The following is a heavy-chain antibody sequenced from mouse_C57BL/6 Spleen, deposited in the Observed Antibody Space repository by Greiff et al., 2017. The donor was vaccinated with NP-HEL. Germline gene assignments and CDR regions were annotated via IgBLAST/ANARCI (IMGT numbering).Heavy chain of an antibody. Sequence: EVQLVESGGGLVKPGGSLTLSCAASGFTFSDYGMPWVRQAPEKGLEWVAYISSGSSTIYYADTVKGRFTISRDNAKNTLFLQMTSLRSEDTAMYYCARDYSNFDFDYWGQGTTLTVSA. D-gene: IGHD2-5*01. V-gene: IGHV5-17*01. CDR3: ARDYSNFDFDY. CDR1: GFTFSDYG. J-gene: IGHJ2*01. CDR2: ISSGSSTI.